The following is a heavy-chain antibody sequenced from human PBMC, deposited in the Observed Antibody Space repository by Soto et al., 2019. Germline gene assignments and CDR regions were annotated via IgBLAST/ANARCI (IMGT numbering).Heavy chain of an antibody. D-gene: IGHD3-10*01. CDR2: IRVHNGNT. V-gene: IGHV1-18*01. Sequence: EASVKVSCKASGYNFINYGITWMRQAPGQGLEWMGWIRVHNGNTNYAQNLQGRVTMTTDTSTSTAYMELRSLRSDDTAVYYCVRDLDGSGSYYTGYWGPGTLVTVAS. J-gene: IGHJ4*02. CDR1: GYNFINYG. CDR3: VRDLDGSGSYYTGY.